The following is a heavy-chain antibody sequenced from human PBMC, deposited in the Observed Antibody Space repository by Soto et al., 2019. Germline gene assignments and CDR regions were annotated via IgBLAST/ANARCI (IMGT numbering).Heavy chain of an antibody. Sequence: PSETLSLTCTVSGGSISSGDYYWSWIRQPPGRGLEWIGYIYYSGSTYYNPSLKSRVTISVDTSKNQFSLKLSPVTAADTAVYYCAGTRGYCSGGSCPTVVDYWGQGTLVTVSS. CDR3: AGTRGYCSGGSCPTVVDY. V-gene: IGHV4-30-4*02. CDR2: IYYSGST. J-gene: IGHJ4*02. D-gene: IGHD2-15*01. CDR1: GGSISSGDYY.